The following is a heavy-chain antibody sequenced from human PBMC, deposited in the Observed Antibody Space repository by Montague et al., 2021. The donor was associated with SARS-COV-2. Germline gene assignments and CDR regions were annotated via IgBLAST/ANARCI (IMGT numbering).Heavy chain of an antibody. CDR1: GGSISSNLFY. D-gene: IGHD4-23*01. Sequence: SETLSLTCTVSGGSISSNLFYWGWIRQTPGKALEWIGDISYTGSTYYNPSLKSRVTVAVDTSTNQFSLRLSSLIAADTAMYYCARHVDPCGGNCRIWYFDLWGRGSLVTVSS. J-gene: IGHJ2*01. V-gene: IGHV4-39*01. CDR2: ISYTGST. CDR3: ARHVDPCGGNCRIWYFDL.